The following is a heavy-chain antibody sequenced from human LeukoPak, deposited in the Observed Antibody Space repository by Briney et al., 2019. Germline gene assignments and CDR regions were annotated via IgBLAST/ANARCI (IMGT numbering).Heavy chain of an antibody. D-gene: IGHD1-26*01. Sequence: GGSLRLSCAASGFTYNSHAMHWVRQAPGKGLEWVAVIWYDGSNKYYADSVKGRFTSSRDNSKNTMHLEMNSLRAEDTAVYYCARAGGSYYPYFYYGMDVWGQGTAVTVSS. V-gene: IGHV3-33*01. CDR1: GFTYNSHA. J-gene: IGHJ6*02. CDR2: IWYDGSNK. CDR3: ARAGGSYYPYFYYGMDV.